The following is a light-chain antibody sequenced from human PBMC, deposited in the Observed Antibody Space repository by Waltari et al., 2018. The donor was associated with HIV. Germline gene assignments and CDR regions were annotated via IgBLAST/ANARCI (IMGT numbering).Light chain of an antibody. CDR3: QQYYSYPLT. CDR1: QGISSY. J-gene: IGKJ4*01. Sequence: IQMTQSPSTLSASVGDRVTITCRASQGISSYLAWYQQKPGKAPKLLIYAASTLQSGVPSRFSGSGSGTDFTLTISCLQSEDFATYYCQQYYSYPLTFGGGTKVEIK. CDR2: AAS. V-gene: IGKV1-8*01.